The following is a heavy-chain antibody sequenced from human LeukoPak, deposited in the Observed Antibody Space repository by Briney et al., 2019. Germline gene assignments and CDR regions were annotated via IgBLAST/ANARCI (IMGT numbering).Heavy chain of an antibody. CDR2: IIPIFGTA. J-gene: IGHJ4*02. CDR3: ASGPLSGGSYI. Sequence: SVKVSCKASGGTFSSYAISWVRQAPGQGPEWMGGIIPIFGTADYAQKFQGRVTITADKSTSTAYMELSSLRSEDTAVYYCASGPLSGGSYIWGQGTLVTVSS. D-gene: IGHD1-26*01. CDR1: GGTFSSYA. V-gene: IGHV1-69*06.